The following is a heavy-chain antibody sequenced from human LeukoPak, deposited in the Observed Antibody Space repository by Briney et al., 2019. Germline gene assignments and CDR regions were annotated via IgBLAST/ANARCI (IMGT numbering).Heavy chain of an antibody. V-gene: IGHV3-30*04. J-gene: IGHJ3*02. Sequence: GRSLRLSCAASGFTFSSYAMHWVRQAPGKGLEWVAVISYDGSNKYYADSVKGRFTISRDNSKNTLYLQMNSLRAEDTAVYYCARVRGVLRYFDWSDAFDIWGQGTMVTVSS. D-gene: IGHD3-9*01. CDR2: ISYDGSNK. CDR1: GFTFSSYA. CDR3: ARVRGVLRYFDWSDAFDI.